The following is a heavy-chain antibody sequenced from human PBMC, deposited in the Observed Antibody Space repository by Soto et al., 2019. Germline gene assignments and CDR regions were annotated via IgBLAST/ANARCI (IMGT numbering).Heavy chain of an antibody. Sequence: KPSETLSLTCAVYGGSFSGHFWSRIRQPPGKGLEWIGEINHSGSTNFNPSLKSRVTISVDTSKNQFSLKVNSLTAADTAVYYCARGISLIVEVQRDAPDKYYFDSWGQGTVVTVSS. CDR2: INHSGST. V-gene: IGHV4-34*01. CDR3: ARGISLIVEVQRDAPDKYYFDS. CDR1: GGSFSGHF. J-gene: IGHJ4*02. D-gene: IGHD2-21*01.